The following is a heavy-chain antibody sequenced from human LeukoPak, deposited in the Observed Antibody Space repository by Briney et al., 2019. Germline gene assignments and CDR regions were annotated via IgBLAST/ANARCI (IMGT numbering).Heavy chain of an antibody. CDR3: ARERMAGPDYYYYGMDV. CDR1: GGSISPYY. J-gene: IGHJ6*02. CDR2: IYYFGNT. V-gene: IGHV4-59*01. D-gene: IGHD6-19*01. Sequence: SETLSLTCTVSGGSISPYYWSWIRQPPGKGLEWIGYIYYFGNTNYNPSLKSRVSISVDTSKNQFSLKLNFVTAADTAVYFCARERMAGPDYYYYGMDVWGQGTTVTVSS.